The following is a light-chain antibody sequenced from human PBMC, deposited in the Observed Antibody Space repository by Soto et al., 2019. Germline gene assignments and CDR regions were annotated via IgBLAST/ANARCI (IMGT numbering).Light chain of an antibody. J-gene: IGKJ2*01. CDR2: KAS. Sequence: DIQMTQSPSTLSASVGDRVTITCRASQSITWLAWYQHKPGKAPRLLIYKASSLESGVPSRFRGSGSGTEFTLTITSLQPDDFATYYCQQYNTYSPTTFGQGTKLDIK. V-gene: IGKV1-5*03. CDR1: QSITW. CDR3: QQYNTYSPTT.